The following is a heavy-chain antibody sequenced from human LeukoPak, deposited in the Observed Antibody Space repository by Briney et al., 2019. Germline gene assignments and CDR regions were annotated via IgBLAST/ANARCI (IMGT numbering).Heavy chain of an antibody. V-gene: IGHV3-23*01. D-gene: IGHD2-2*01. J-gene: IGHJ3*02. CDR2: ISGSGGST. CDR1: GFTFSSYA. CDR3: ARAGPYQLLLLAFDI. Sequence: PGGSLRLSCAASGFTFSSYAMSWVRQAPGKGLEWVSAISGSGGSTYYADSVKGRFTISRDNSKNTVYLQMNSLRAEDTAVYYCARAGPYQLLLLAFDIWGQGTMVTVSS.